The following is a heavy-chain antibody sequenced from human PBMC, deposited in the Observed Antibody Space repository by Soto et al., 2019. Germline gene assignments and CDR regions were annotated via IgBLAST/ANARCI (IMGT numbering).Heavy chain of an antibody. D-gene: IGHD3-3*01. V-gene: IGHV3-9*01. CDR1: GFTFDDYA. J-gene: IGHJ4*02. CDR2: ISWNSGRI. CDR3: ANGAITIFGVVSAHFDY. Sequence: EVQLVESGGGLVQPGRSRRLSCAASGFTFDDYAMHWVRQVPGKGLEGFSGISWNSGRIGYADSVKGRFTISRDNAKNSLYLQMNSLRAEDTALYYCANGAITIFGVVSAHFDYWGQGTLVPVSS.